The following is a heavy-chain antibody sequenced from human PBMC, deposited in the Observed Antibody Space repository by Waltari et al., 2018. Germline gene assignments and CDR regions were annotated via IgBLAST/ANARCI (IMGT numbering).Heavy chain of an antibody. D-gene: IGHD5-12*01. CDR2: INPNRGGT. Sequence: QVQLVQSGAEVKKPGASVKVSCKASGYTFTGYYMHWVRQAPGQGLEWMGWINPNRGGTNYAQKLQGRVTMTRDTSISTAYMELSRLRSDDTAVYYCARGYSGYVGDYWGQGTLVTVSS. CDR1: GYTFTGYY. CDR3: ARGYSGYVGDY. V-gene: IGHV1-2*02. J-gene: IGHJ4*02.